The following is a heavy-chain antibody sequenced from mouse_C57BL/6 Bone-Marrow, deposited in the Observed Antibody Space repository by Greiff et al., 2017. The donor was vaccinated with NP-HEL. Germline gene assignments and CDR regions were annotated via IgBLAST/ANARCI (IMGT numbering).Heavy chain of an antibody. J-gene: IGHJ3*01. V-gene: IGHV5-4*03. Sequence: EVNLVESGGGLVKPGGSLKLSCAASGFTFSSYAMSWVRQTPEKRLEWVATISDGGSYTYYPDNVKGRFTISRDNAKNNLYLQMSHLKSEDTAMYYCARETAQSFAYWGQGTLVTVSA. CDR1: GFTFSSYA. CDR2: ISDGGSYT. CDR3: ARETAQSFAY. D-gene: IGHD3-2*02.